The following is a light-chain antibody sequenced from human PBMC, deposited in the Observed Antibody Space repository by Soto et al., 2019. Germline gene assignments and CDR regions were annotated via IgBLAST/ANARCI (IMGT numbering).Light chain of an antibody. Sequence: DIRMTQSPSSLSASVGDSVTITCRASQSIDTHLNWYQQHPGKAPNALIYEASNLQSGVPSRFSGSGSGTDFTLTISGLQPDDSATYYCHQTYSPPDTFGQGTKVDI. CDR2: EAS. CDR3: HQTYSPPDT. J-gene: IGKJ1*01. CDR1: QSIDTH. V-gene: IGKV1-39*01.